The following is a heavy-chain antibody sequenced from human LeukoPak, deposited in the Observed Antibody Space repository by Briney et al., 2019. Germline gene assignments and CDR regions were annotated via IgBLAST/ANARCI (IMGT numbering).Heavy chain of an antibody. CDR2: IYHSGST. J-gene: IGHJ4*02. D-gene: IGHD1-26*01. V-gene: IGHV4-4*02. Sequence: PSGTLSLTCAVSGGSIGSVNWWSWVRQPPGKGLEWIGEIYHSGSTNYNPSLKSRVTISVDKSKNQFSLRLSSVTAADTAVYYCARSTANSGSYGHWGQGTLVTVSS. CDR3: ARSTANSGSYGH. CDR1: GGSIGSVNW.